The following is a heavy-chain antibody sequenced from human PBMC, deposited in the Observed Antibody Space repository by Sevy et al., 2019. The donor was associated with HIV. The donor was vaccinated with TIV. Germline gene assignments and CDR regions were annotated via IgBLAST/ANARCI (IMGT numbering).Heavy chain of an antibody. Sequence: ASEKVSCKASGGTLTNYAISWVRQAPGQGLEWMGEIVPVFGTPHHARSFQGRVTITADESTSTAYMELRSLRSEDTAVYYCTSGADCSNGVCYPRGFDPWGQGTLVTVSS. D-gene: IGHD2-8*01. J-gene: IGHJ5*02. CDR1: GGTLTNYA. CDR3: TSGADCSNGVCYPRGFDP. V-gene: IGHV1-69*13. CDR2: IVPVFGTP.